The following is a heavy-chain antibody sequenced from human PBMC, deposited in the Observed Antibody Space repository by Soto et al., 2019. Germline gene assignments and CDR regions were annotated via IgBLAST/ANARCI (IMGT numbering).Heavy chain of an antibody. D-gene: IGHD6-19*01. CDR3: ATSVVDSSGWYRRGLGY. V-gene: IGHV3-30*03. CDR2: ISYDGRSK. CDR1: GFTFSDYG. Sequence: GGSLRLSCAASGFTFSDYGMDWGRQAPGRGLDWVAVISYDGRSKDYADDVKGRFIISRDKSTNTLYLQMNSLRPEDNDAYYCATSVVDSSGWYRRGLGYWGQGT. J-gene: IGHJ4*02.